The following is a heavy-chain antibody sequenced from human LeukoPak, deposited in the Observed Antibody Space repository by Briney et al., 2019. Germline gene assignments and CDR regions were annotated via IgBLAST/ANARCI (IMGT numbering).Heavy chain of an antibody. CDR3: ARELEADY. CDR2: IYHSGST. Sequence: SETLSLTCTVSGYSISSGYYWGWIRQPPGKGLEWIGSIYHSGSTYYNPSLKSRVTISVDTSKNQFSLKLSSVSAADTAVYYCARELEADYWGQGTLVTVSS. J-gene: IGHJ4*02. V-gene: IGHV4-38-2*02. CDR1: GYSISSGYY.